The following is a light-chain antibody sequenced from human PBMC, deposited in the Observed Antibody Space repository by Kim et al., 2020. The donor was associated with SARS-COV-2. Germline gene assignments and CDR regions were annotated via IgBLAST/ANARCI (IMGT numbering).Light chain of an antibody. CDR3: NSRDSSGNHWV. CDR2: GKN. V-gene: IGLV3-19*01. Sequence: AVRQTGRITCQGDSLRKYDASGYRQMPGQAAVLVIYGKNKRPAGIPGRFSGESSGNTASLKITGAQAEDEADYCCNSRDSSGNHWVFGGGTQLTVL. J-gene: IGLJ3*02. CDR1: SLRKYD.